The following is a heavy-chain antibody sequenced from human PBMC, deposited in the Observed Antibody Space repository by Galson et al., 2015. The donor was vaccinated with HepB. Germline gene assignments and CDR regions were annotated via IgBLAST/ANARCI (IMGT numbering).Heavy chain of an antibody. J-gene: IGHJ5*02. CDR3: ARATLYTSDLGFDP. D-gene: IGHD6-25*01. CDR2: LNPNTGGT. V-gene: IGHV1-2*02. CDR1: GYTFTGYY. Sequence: SVKVSCKASGYTFTGYYMHWVRQAPGQGLEWMGWLNPNTGGTKYAQKFQGRVTMTRDTSITTAYMELSRLRSDDTAVYYCARATLYTSDLGFDPWGQGTLVTVSS.